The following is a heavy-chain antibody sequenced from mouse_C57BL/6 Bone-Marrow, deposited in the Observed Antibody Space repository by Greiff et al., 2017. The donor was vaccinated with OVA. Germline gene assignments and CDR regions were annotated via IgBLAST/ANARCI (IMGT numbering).Heavy chain of an antibody. D-gene: IGHD1-1*01. CDR3: ARHEGYYYGSSPWFAY. Sequence: EVQVVESGGGLVQPGESLKLSCESNEYEFPSHDMSWVRKTPEKRLELVAAINSDGGSTYYPDTMERRFIISRDNTKKTLYLQMSSLRSEDTALYYCARHEGYYYGSSPWFAYWGQGTLVTVSA. J-gene: IGHJ3*01. CDR2: INSDGGST. CDR1: EYEFPSHD. V-gene: IGHV5-2*01.